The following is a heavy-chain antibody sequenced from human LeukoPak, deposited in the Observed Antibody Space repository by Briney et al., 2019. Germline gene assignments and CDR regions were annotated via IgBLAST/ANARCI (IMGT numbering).Heavy chain of an antibody. CDR3: AREMDYDFWSGYYAHGMDV. CDR2: ISSDGSNK. Sequence: PGGSLRLSCAASGFTFSSFTMHWVRQAPGKGLRWMAVISSDGSNKYYADSVKGRFTISRDNAKNSLYLQMNSLRAEDTAVYYCAREMDYDFWSGYYAHGMDVWGQGTTVTVSS. CDR1: GFTFSSFT. V-gene: IGHV3-30-3*01. D-gene: IGHD3-3*01. J-gene: IGHJ6*02.